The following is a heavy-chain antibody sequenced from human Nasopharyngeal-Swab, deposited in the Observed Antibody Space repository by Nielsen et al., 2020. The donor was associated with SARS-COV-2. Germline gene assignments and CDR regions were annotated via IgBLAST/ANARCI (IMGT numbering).Heavy chain of an antibody. CDR2: ISWNSANI. J-gene: IGHJ6*02. Sequence: ARQAPGKGLEWISGISWNSANIGYADSVKGRFAISRDNAKNSLHLQMNSLRAEDMAVYYCAKSTGNYYYYYGVEVWGQGTTVTVSS. D-gene: IGHD3-10*01. CDR3: AKSTGNYYYYYGVEV. V-gene: IGHV3-9*03.